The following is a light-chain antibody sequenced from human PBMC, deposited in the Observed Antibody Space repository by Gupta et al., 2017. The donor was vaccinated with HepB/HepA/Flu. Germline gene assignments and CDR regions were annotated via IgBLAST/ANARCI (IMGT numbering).Light chain of an antibody. J-gene: IGLJ1*01. V-gene: IGLV2-11*01. Sequence: QSALTQPPSVSGSPGRSVTISCTGTSSDVGNYNYVSWYQQHPGKAPKVMIYGLNKRPSGVPDRFSGSKSGNTASLTISGLQAEDEADYFCCSYAGSYTFVFGTGTKVSVL. CDR2: GLN. CDR3: CSYAGSYTFV. CDR1: SSDVGNYNY.